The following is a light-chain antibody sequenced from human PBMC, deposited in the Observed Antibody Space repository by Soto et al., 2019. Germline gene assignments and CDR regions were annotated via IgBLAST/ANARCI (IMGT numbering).Light chain of an antibody. Sequence: EIVLTQSPATLSLSPGERATLSCRASQSVSSYLAWYQQKPGQAPRLLIYDGSNRTTGIPARFSGSGSGTDFTLTISSLEPEDFAVYYCQQRSNWPLYTFGQGTKLESK. V-gene: IGKV3-11*01. CDR1: QSVSSY. J-gene: IGKJ2*01. CDR2: DGS. CDR3: QQRSNWPLYT.